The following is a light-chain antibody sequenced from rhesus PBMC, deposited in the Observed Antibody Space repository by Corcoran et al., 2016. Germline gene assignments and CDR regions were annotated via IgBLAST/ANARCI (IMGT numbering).Light chain of an antibody. Sequence: ETVVTQSPATLALSPGERATLPCRASQSVGSYLAWYQQKPGQAPRLLIYGESSRATGIPDRFSGSGSGTDVTLTISSLEPEDVGVYYCQQSSNLYSFGQGTKVEIK. CDR2: GES. CDR3: QQSSNLYS. J-gene: IGKJ2*01. V-gene: IGKV3-24*04. CDR1: QSVGSY.